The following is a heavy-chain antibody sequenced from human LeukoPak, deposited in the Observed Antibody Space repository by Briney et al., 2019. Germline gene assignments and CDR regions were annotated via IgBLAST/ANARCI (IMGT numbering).Heavy chain of an antibody. CDR2: INHSGST. CDR1: GGSFSGYY. D-gene: IGHD6-19*01. CDR3: ASVPGIAVAAPRGNWFDP. J-gene: IGHJ5*02. Sequence: PSETLSLTCAVYGGSFSGYYWSWIRQPPGKGLEWIGEINHSGSTNYNPSLKSRVTISVDTSKNQFSLELSSVTAADTAVYYCASVPGIAVAAPRGNWFDPWGQGTLVTVSS. V-gene: IGHV4-34*01.